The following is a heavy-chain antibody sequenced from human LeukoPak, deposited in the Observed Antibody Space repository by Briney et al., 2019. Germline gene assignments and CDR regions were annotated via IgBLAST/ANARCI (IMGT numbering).Heavy chain of an antibody. CDR2: MNRDGSEK. V-gene: IGHV3-7*03. J-gene: IGHJ2*01. CDR3: AKFHPFPRGNWYFDL. D-gene: IGHD2-21*01. Sequence: EGSLRLSCAASGFIFSDYWMTWVRQAPGKGLEWVANMNRDGSEKHYVDSVKGRFTISRDNANNLLFLQMNNLRAEDTAVYYCAKFHPFPRGNWYFDLWGRGTLVTVSS. CDR1: GFIFSDYW.